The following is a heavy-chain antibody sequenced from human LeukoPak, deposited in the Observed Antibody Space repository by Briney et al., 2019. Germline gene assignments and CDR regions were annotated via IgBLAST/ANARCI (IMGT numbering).Heavy chain of an antibody. CDR1: GFTVSSNY. CDR3: ARGYDFWSGYYPFYYYYGMDV. V-gene: IGHV3-66*01. D-gene: IGHD3-3*01. CDR2: IYSGGST. J-gene: IGHJ6*02. Sequence: GGSLRLSCAASGFTVSSNYMSWVRQAPGKGLEWVSVIYSGGSTYYADSVKGRLTISRDNSKNTLYLQMNSLRAEDTAVYYCARGYDFWSGYYPFYYYYGMDVWGQGTTVTVSS.